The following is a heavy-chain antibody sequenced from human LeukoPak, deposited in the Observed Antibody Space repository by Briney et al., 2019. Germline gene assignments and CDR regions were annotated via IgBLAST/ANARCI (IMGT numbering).Heavy chain of an antibody. CDR1: GDSISSSTYSTTYY. CDR3: ARHGGRYNWSPSD. V-gene: IGHV4-39*01. Sequence: SETLSLTCTVSGDSISSSTYSTTYYWGWIRQPPGKGLEWIGSITYSGTTHYNASLKSRVTISVDTSKNQFSLRLSSVTAADTAVYFCARHGGRYNWSPSDWGQGTLVTVSP. D-gene: IGHD1-20*01. J-gene: IGHJ4*02. CDR2: ITYSGTT.